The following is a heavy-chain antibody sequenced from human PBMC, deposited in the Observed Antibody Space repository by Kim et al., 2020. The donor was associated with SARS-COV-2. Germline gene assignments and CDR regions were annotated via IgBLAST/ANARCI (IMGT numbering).Heavy chain of an antibody. CDR2: IIPIFGTA. D-gene: IGHD1-1*01. J-gene: IGHJ4*02. CDR3: ARNWNRGGAFDY. Sequence: SVKVSCKASGGTFSSYAISWVRQAPGQGLEWMGGIIPIFGTANYAQKFQGRVTITADESTSTAYMELSSLRSEDTAVYYCARNWNRGGAFDYWGQGTLVTVSS. CDR1: GGTFSSYA. V-gene: IGHV1-69*13.